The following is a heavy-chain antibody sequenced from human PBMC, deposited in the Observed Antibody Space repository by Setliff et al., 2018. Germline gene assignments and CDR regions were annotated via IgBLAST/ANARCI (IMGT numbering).Heavy chain of an antibody. Sequence: PSETLSLTCTVSGDSISNYYWNWIRQPAGKGLEWIGRIYVTESTKYNPSLKSRVTLSIDTSKNQFSLKLSSVTAADAALYYCARDYQGGWFAPWGQGIMVTVSS. V-gene: IGHV4-4*07. J-gene: IGHJ5*02. CDR3: ARDYQGGWFAP. CDR1: GDSISNYY. D-gene: IGHD3-16*01. CDR2: IYVTEST.